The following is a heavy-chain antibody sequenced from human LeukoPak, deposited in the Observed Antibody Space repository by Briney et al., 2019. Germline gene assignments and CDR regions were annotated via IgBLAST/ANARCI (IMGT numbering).Heavy chain of an antibody. J-gene: IGHJ4*02. CDR2: ISSSSSYI. CDR3: ARVLEAASFDY. Sequence: PGGSLRLSCAASGFTFSSYSMNWVRQAPGKGLEWVSSISSSSSYIYYADSMRGRFTMSRYNAKNSLYLQMNSLRAEDTAIYYCARVLEAASFDYWGQGTPVTVSS. D-gene: IGHD6-13*01. CDR1: GFTFSSYS. V-gene: IGHV3-21*01.